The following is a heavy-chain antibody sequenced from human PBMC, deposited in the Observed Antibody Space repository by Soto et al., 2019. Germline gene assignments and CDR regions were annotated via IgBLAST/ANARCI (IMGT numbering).Heavy chain of an antibody. V-gene: IGHV1-69*01. CDR1: GGTFSSYA. J-gene: IGHJ5*02. Sequence: QVQLVQSGAEVKKPGSSVKVSCKASGGTFSSYAISWVRQAPGQWLEWMGGIIPIFGTANYAQKFQGRVTIPADESTSTAYMERSSLRSEDTAVYYCARERRGGNWFDPGGQGTLVTVSS. CDR3: ARERRGGNWFDP. D-gene: IGHD3-10*01. CDR2: IIPIFGTA.